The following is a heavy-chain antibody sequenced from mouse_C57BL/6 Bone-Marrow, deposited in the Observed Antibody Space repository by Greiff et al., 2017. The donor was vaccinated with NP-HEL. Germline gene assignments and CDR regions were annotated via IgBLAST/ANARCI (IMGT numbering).Heavy chain of an antibody. D-gene: IGHD1-2*01. CDR3: ARKRLLRPYWYFDV. Sequence: QVQLQQSGAELARPGASVKMSCKASGYTFTSYTMHWVKQRPGQGLEWIGMIHPNSGSTNYNEKFKSKATLTVDKSSSTAYMQLSSLTSEDSAVYYCARKRLLRPYWYFDVWGTGTTVTVSS. J-gene: IGHJ1*03. CDR1: GYTFTSYT. V-gene: IGHV1-64*01. CDR2: IHPNSGST.